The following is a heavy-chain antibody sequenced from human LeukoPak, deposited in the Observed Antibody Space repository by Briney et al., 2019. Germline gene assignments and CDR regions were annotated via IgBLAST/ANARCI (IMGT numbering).Heavy chain of an antibody. CDR3: ARVELVGATLYYFDY. D-gene: IGHD1-26*01. J-gene: IGHJ4*02. Sequence: GGSLRLSCAASGFTFSSYAMHWVRQAPGKGLEWVAVISYDGSNKYYADSVKGRFTISRDNSKNTLYLQMNSLRAEDTAVYYCARVELVGATLYYFDYWGQGTLVTVSS. CDR1: GFTFSSYA. V-gene: IGHV3-30-3*01. CDR2: ISYDGSNK.